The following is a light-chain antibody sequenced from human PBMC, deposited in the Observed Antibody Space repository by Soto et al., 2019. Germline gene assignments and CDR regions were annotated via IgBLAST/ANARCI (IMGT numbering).Light chain of an antibody. J-gene: IGKJ4*01. CDR2: GAS. V-gene: IGKV3-20*01. CDR3: QQYGTSPRT. CDR1: QSVSSSY. Sequence: EIVLTQSPGTLSLSPGERATLSCRASQSVSSSYLAWYQQKPGQAPRLLIYGASSRATGIPDRFSGSGSGTDFTLTISRXXXXXXXVXYXQQYGTSPRTFGGGTKVEIK.